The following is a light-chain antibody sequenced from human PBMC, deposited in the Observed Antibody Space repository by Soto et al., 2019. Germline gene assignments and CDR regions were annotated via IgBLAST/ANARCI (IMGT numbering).Light chain of an antibody. V-gene: IGKV3-15*01. CDR2: GAS. CDR1: QSVRSN. J-gene: IGKJ1*01. CDR3: RQYNTWPPT. Sequence: EIVMTQSPATLSVSPGERATLSCRASQSVRSNLAWYQQKPGQAPRLLIYGASTRATGIPAMFSGSGSGTEFTLSIGSLQPEDFAIYYCRQYNTWPPTFGQGTKVDIK.